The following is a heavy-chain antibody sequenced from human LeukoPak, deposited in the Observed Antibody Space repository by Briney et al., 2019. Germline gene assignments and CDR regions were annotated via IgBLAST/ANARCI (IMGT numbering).Heavy chain of an antibody. CDR2: IWYDGSNK. J-gene: IGHJ4*02. D-gene: IGHD6-13*01. CDR1: GFTFSSYG. CDR3: ARSRVYSSSSHFDY. V-gene: IGHV3-33*01. Sequence: GRSLRLSCAASGFTFSSYGMHWVRQAPGKGLEWVAVIWYDGSNKYYADSVKGRFTISRDNSKNTLYLQMNSLRAEDTAAYYCARSRVYSSSSHFDYWGQGTLVTVSS.